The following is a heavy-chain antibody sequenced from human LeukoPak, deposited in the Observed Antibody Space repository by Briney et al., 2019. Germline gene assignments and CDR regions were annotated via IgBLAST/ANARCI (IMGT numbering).Heavy chain of an antibody. J-gene: IGHJ4*02. CDR2: IKEDGTET. Sequence: GGSLRLSCAASGFMFSSNWMSWVRLAPGKGLEWVANIKEDGTETYYVDSVKGRFTISRDNAKNSLYLQMNSLRAEDTAIYYCATDISTHYFGSWGQGTLVTVSS. D-gene: IGHD3-9*01. CDR1: GFMFSSNW. CDR3: ATDISTHYFGS. V-gene: IGHV3-7*01.